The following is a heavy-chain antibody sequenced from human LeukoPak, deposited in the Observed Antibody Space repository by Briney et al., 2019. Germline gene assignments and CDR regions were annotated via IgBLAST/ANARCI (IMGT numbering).Heavy chain of an antibody. D-gene: IGHD6-19*01. CDR1: GFAFSGDA. CDR2: ISVGGGIT. V-gene: IGHV3-23*01. Sequence: GGSLRLSCATFGFAFSGDAMSWVRQAPGKGLEWVSSISVGGGITYYADSVKGRFTISRDNSRTTLYLQMNSLRAEDTAIYYCAKGRTSGWNGGDQWGQGTLVTVSS. CDR3: AKGRTSGWNGGDQ. J-gene: IGHJ4*02.